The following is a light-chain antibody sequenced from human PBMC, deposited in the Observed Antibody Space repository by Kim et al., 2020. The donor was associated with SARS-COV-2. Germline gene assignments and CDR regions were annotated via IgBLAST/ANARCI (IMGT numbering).Light chain of an antibody. V-gene: IGLV1-44*01. CDR1: RSNIRSSS. J-gene: IGLJ1*01. CDR3: AAWDDSLNGYV. CDR2: GKN. Sequence: GQSVPISWSGSRSNIRSSSVNWDPLLPGPATKLLINGKNQRPSGIPVRFSGSKSGTSASLAISGLQSEDEADYSCAAWDDSLNGYVFGSGTKVTVL.